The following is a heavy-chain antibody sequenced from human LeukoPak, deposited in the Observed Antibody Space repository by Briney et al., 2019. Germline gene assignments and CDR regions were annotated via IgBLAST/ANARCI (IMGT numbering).Heavy chain of an antibody. CDR2: ISAYNGNT. V-gene: IGHV1-18*01. CDR3: ARGGQGVYYDSSGYYPFDY. Sequence: ASVKVSCKASGYNFTSYGISWVRQAPGQGLEWMGWISAYNGNTNYAQKLQGRVTMTTDTSTSTAYMELRSLRSDDTAVYYCARGGQGVYYDSSGYYPFDYWGQGTLVTVSS. D-gene: IGHD3-22*01. CDR1: GYNFTSYG. J-gene: IGHJ4*02.